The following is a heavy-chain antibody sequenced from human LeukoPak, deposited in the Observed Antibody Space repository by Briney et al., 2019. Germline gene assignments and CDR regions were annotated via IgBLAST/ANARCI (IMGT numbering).Heavy chain of an antibody. CDR3: ARVRYSGYDSPFDY. D-gene: IGHD5-12*01. J-gene: IGHJ4*02. Sequence: GGSLRLSCAASGFTFDDYAMHWVRQAPGKGLEWVSGISWNSGSIGYADSVKGRFTISRDNAKNSLYLQMNSLRAEDTAVYYCARVRYSGYDSPFDYWGQGTLVTVSS. V-gene: IGHV3-9*01. CDR2: ISWNSGSI. CDR1: GFTFDDYA.